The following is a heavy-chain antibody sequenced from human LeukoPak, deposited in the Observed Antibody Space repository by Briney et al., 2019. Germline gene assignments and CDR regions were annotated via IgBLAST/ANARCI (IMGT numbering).Heavy chain of an antibody. CDR2: INHSGST. CDR3: ARDPPGTGG. CDR1: GGSFSGYY. J-gene: IGHJ4*02. V-gene: IGHV4-34*01. D-gene: IGHD3-10*01. Sequence: SETLSLACAVYGGSFSGYYWSWIRQPPGKGLEWIGEINHSGSTNYNPSLKSRVTISVDTSKNQFSLKLSSVTAADTAVYCCARDPPGTGGWGQGTLVTVSS.